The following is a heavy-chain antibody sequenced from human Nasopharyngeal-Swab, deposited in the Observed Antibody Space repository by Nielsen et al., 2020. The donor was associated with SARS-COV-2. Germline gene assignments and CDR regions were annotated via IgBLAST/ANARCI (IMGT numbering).Heavy chain of an antibody. Sequence: GESPNTSCAASGFTFSSYRLHWVRQAPGKGLEWVAVISYDGSNKYYADSVKGRFTISRDNSKNTLYLQMNSLRAEDTAVYYCAKDGGAAAGTRWFDPWGQGTLVTVSS. CDR1: GFTFSSYR. D-gene: IGHD6-13*01. CDR3: AKDGGAAAGTRWFDP. CDR2: ISYDGSNK. V-gene: IGHV3-30*18. J-gene: IGHJ5*02.